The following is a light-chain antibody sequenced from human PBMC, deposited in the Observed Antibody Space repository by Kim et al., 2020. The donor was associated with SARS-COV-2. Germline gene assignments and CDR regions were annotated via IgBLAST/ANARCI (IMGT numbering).Light chain of an antibody. CDR1: SLRKYF. CDR3: SSRDSSGDQFV. CDR2: GIN. V-gene: IGLV3-19*01. Sequence: SSELTQDPAVSVTLGQTVRITCQGDSLRKYFPSWYQQRPGQAPVLLIYGINNRPSGIPDRFSASTSGNTASLTISGAQAEDEADYHCSSRDSSGDQFVFGTGTKVTVL. J-gene: IGLJ1*01.